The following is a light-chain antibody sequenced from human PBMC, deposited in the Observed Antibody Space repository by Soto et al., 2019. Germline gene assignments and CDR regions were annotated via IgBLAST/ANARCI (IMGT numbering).Light chain of an antibody. V-gene: IGKV3-15*01. J-gene: IGKJ4*01. Sequence: DIVMTQSPLSLPVTPGEPATLSCRASQSVSSNLAWYQQKPGQAPRLLIYGASTRATGIPARFSGSGSGTEFTLTISSLQSEDFAVYYCQQYGNSPLTFGGGTKVDIK. CDR1: QSVSSN. CDR2: GAS. CDR3: QQYGNSPLT.